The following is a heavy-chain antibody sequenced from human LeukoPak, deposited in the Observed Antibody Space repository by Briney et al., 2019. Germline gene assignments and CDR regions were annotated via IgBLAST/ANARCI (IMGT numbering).Heavy chain of an antibody. CDR3: ARGRQNIVVVVAATPDAFDI. V-gene: IGHV1-18*01. CDR2: ISAYNGNT. Sequence: ASVKVSCKASGYTFTSYGISWVRQAPGQGLEWMGWISAYNGNTNYAQKLQGRVTMTTDTSTSTAYMELRSLRSDDTAVYYCARGRQNIVVVVAATPDAFDIWGQGTMVTVSS. J-gene: IGHJ3*02. CDR1: GYTFTSYG. D-gene: IGHD2-15*01.